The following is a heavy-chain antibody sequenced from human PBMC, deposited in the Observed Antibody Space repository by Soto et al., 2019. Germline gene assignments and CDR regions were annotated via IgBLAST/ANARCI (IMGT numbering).Heavy chain of an antibody. CDR2: INAGNGNT. J-gene: IGHJ3*02. CDR1: GYTFTSYA. CDR3: ASATSSSWYLGAFDI. V-gene: IGHV1-3*01. D-gene: IGHD6-13*01. Sequence: ASVKVSCKASGYTFTSYAMHWVRQAPGQRLEWMGWINAGNGNTKYSQKFQGRVTITRDTSASTAYMELSSLRSEDTAVYYCASATSSSWYLGAFDIWGQGTMVTVSS.